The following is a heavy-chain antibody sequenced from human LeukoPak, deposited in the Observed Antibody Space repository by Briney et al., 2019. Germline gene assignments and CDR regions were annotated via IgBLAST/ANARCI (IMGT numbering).Heavy chain of an antibody. CDR3: ARGHTAVTRHFDF. J-gene: IGHJ4*02. CDR1: GFTFSDYY. V-gene: IGHV3-11*04. CDR2: ISSSGNSI. D-gene: IGHD4-17*01. Sequence: GGSLRLSCAASGFTFSDYYMSWIRQAPGKGLEWVSYISSSGNSISYADSVKGRFTISRDDAKNLLYLDMNSLRAEDTAVYYCARGHTAVTRHFDFWGQGTLVTVSS.